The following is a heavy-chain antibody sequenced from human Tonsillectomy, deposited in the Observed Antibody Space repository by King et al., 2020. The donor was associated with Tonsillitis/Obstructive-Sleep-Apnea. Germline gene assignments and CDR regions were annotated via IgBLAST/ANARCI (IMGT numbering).Heavy chain of an antibody. CDR3: ARLSSGNFAYTDYVQH. J-gene: IGHJ1*01. V-gene: IGHV5-51*01. Sequence: VQLVESGAEVKKPGESLKISCTGSGYSFTTYWIGWVRQMPGKGLEWMGIIYPGDSHTRYSPSFQGQVTISADKSITTAYLQWSSLKASDTAMYYCARLSSGNFAYTDYVQHWGQGTLVTVSS. D-gene: IGHD1-26*01. CDR2: IYPGDSHT. CDR1: GYSFTTYW.